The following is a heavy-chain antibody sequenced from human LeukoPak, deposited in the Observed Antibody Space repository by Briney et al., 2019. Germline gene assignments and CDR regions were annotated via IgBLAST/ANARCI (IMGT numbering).Heavy chain of an antibody. J-gene: IGHJ4*02. D-gene: IGHD2-2*01. CDR2: INHSGST. V-gene: IGHV4-34*01. Sequence: SETLSLTCAVYGGSFSGYYWSWIRQPPGKGLEWIGEINHSGSTNYNPSLKSRVTISVDTSKNLFSLKLSSVTAADTAVYYCARGSHTYQLLSKKPFDYWGQGTLVTVSS. CDR1: GGSFSGYY. CDR3: ARGSHTYQLLSKKPFDY.